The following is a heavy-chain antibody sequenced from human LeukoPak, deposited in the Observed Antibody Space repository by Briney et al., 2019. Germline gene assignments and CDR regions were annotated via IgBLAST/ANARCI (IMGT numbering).Heavy chain of an antibody. CDR3: ARDGLRSLEWPPDAFDV. CDR1: GFGFSSYS. D-gene: IGHD3-3*01. V-gene: IGHV3-48*01. CDR2: ISSSSKTI. J-gene: IGHJ3*01. Sequence: GGALRLSCAASGFGFSSYSMNWVRQAPGKGLEWGSYISSSSKTIYYGDSVKGRFTISRDNAKSSLYLQMNSLRAEDTAIYYCARDGLRSLEWPPDAFDVWGQGTMVTVSS.